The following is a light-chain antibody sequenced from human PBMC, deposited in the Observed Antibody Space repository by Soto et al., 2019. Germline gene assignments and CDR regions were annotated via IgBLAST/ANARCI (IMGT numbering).Light chain of an antibody. CDR1: QSVASN. J-gene: IGKJ1*01. CDR2: GPS. CDR3: QQYNNWPWT. V-gene: IGKV3-15*01. Sequence: EIVMTQSPATLSVSPGERATLSCRANQSVASNLAWYQQKPGQTPRLLIYGPSTRATGIPARFSGSGSGTEFALTISSLQSEDFAVYYCQQYNNWPWTFGQGTKVEVK.